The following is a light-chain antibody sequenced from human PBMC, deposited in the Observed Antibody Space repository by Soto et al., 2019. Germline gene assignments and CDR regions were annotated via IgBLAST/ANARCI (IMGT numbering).Light chain of an antibody. V-gene: IGKV3D-15*01. J-gene: IGKJ1*01. CDR3: QQYNNWPPWT. CDR1: QSVSSSY. CDR2: GAT. Sequence: EIVLTQSPGTLSLSPGERATLSCRAGQSVSSSYLAWYQQKPGQAPRRLIYGATTRATGIPAKFSGSGSGTEFTLTISSLQSEDFAVYYCQQYNNWPPWTFGQGTKVDI.